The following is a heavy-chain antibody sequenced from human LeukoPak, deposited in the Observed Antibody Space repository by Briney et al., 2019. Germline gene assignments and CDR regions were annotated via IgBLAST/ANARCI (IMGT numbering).Heavy chain of an antibody. CDR2: IYHSGST. Sequence: SETLSLTCAVSGGSLSSSNWWSWVRQPPGKGLGWIGEIYHSGSTNYNPSLKSRVTISVDKSKNQFSLKLSSVTAADTAVYYCARCSSSWYMCGTWGQGTLVTVSS. CDR3: ARCSSSWYMCGT. V-gene: IGHV4-4*02. D-gene: IGHD6-13*01. CDR1: GGSLSSSNW. J-gene: IGHJ5*02.